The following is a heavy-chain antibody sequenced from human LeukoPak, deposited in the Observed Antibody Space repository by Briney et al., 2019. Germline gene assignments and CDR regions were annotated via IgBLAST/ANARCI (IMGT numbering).Heavy chain of an antibody. CDR3: AKDRGYDSSYFDY. CDR1: GFTFSSYG. J-gene: IGHJ4*02. D-gene: IGHD5-12*01. Sequence: GGSLRLSCAASGFTFSSYGMHWVRQAPGKGLEWVAVIWYDGGNKYYADSVKGRFTISRDNSKNTLYLQMNSLRAEDTAVYYCAKDRGYDSSYFDYWGQGTLVTVSS. V-gene: IGHV3-33*06. CDR2: IWYDGGNK.